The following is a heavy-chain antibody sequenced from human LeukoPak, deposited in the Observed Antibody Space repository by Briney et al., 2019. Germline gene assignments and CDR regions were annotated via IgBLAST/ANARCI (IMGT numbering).Heavy chain of an antibody. J-gene: IGHJ5*02. CDR3: ARRSSGWRRFDP. CDR1: GGSFSGYY. CDR2: INHSGST. D-gene: IGHD6-19*01. V-gene: IGHV4-34*01. Sequence: PSETLSLTCAVYGGSFSGYYWSWIRQPPGKGLERIGEINHSGSTNYNPSLKSRVTISVDTSKNQFSLKLSSVTAADTAVYYCARRSSGWRRFDPWGQGTLVTVSS.